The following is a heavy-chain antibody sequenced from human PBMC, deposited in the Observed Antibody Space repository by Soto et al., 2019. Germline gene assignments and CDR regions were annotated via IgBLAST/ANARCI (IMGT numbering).Heavy chain of an antibody. J-gene: IGHJ4*02. CDR3: ASSQINGTTLDY. D-gene: IGHD1-20*01. V-gene: IGHV4-4*02. CDR2: IYHSGST. Sequence: LSFTCAVWGGAIGSSNWWSWVRQPPGKGLAWIGEIYHSGSTNYNPSLKSRVTISVDKSKNQFSLKLSSVTAADTAVYYCASSQINGTTLDYWGQGTLVTVSS. CDR1: GGAIGSSNW.